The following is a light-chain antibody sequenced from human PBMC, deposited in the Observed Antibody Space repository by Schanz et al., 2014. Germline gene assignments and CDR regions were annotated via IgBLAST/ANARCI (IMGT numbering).Light chain of an antibody. Sequence: QSALTQPASVSGSPGQSITISCTGTSSDVGGYNHVSWYQQHPGKAPKLMIYEVSKRPSGVPDRFSGSKSGNTASLTISGLQAEDEADYYCCSYAGTYSVVFGGGTKLTVL. J-gene: IGLJ2*01. CDR1: SSDVGGYNH. V-gene: IGLV2-11*01. CDR3: CSYAGTYSVV. CDR2: EVS.